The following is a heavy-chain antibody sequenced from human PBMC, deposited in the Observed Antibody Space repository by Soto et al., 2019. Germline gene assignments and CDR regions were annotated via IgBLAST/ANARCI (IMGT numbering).Heavy chain of an antibody. J-gene: IGHJ6*02. CDR3: ARDKDIWFGELSQLYGMDV. D-gene: IGHD3-10*01. V-gene: IGHV1-3*01. Sequence: RASVKVYCKASGYTFTSYAMHWLRLATGQRLEWMGWINAGNGNTKYSQKFQGRVTITRDTSASTAYMELSSLRSEDTAVYYCARDKDIWFGELSQLYGMDVWGQGTTVTVSS. CDR2: INAGNGNT. CDR1: GYTFTSYA.